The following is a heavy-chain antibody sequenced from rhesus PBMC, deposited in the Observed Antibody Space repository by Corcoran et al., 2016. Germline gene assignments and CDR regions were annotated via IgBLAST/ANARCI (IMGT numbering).Heavy chain of an antibody. CDR3: ARGDRIVGCNY. V-gene: IGHV4-173*01. D-gene: IGHD1-44*01. CDR1: GGSIRRHH. CDR2: IFGGSGTT. Sequence: QLQLQESGPGLVKSSETLSLSCAVSGGSIRRHHCTCIPQPPGKGLEWVGRIFGGSGTTDYNPSLKSRVTFSTDTAKNQFSLRLTAVTAADTAVYYCARGDRIVGCNYWGQGVLVTVSS. J-gene: IGHJ4*01.